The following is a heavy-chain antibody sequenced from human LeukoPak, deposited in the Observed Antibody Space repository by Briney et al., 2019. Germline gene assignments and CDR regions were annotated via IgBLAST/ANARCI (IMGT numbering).Heavy chain of an antibody. V-gene: IGHV3-7*01. CDR1: GFTFSNYW. J-gene: IGHJ4*02. CDR2: INQDGSVK. Sequence: GGSLGLSCAASGFTFSNYWMSWVRQAPGKGLEWVANINQDGSVKYYVDSVKGRFTISRDNAKSSLYLQMNSLRAEDTAVYYCARIGYSSSSMDSWGQGTLVTVSS. CDR3: ARIGYSSSSMDS. D-gene: IGHD6-6*01.